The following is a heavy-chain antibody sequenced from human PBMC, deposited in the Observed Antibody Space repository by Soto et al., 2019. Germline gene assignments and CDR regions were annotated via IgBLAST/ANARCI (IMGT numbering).Heavy chain of an antibody. D-gene: IGHD3-16*01. J-gene: IGHJ4*02. CDR1: GGSISPFY. V-gene: IGHV4-59*01. Sequence: SETLSLTCTVSGGSISPFYWSWVRQPPGKGLEWIGYLYYSDNTNYNPSLKSRVTISVDASKNQVSLRLTSVTAADTAVYYCARVGGVAARTFEYWGQGTVVTVSS. CDR2: LYYSDNT. CDR3: ARVGGVAARTFEY.